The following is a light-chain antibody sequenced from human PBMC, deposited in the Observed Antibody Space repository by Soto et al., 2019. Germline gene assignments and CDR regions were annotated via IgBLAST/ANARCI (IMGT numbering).Light chain of an antibody. CDR3: QQYGRSPPFT. J-gene: IGKJ2*01. CDR1: QSVSSSY. CDR2: GAS. V-gene: IGKV3-20*01. Sequence: ELVLTQSPGTLSLSPGERATLSCRASQSVSSSYLTWYQQKPRQAPMLLIYGASNRATGITDRFSGSGSGTDFNLTISRLAPEDFPVYFCQQYGRSPPFTFGQGTKVEIK.